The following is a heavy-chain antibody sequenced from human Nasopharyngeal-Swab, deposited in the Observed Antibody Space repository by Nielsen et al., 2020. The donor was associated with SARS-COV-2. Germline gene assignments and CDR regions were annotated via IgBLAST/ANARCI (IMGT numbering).Heavy chain of an antibody. Sequence: ASVKVSCKPSGYTFTDYYMHWVRQAPGQGLEWMGWMNPHNGGTNYEQKFQGRVTMTRDTSISTGYMELRRLRPDDTAMYYCARVRTLETNYFDSWGQGTLVTVSS. CDR3: ARVRTLETNYFDS. CDR2: MNPHNGGT. D-gene: IGHD3-3*01. V-gene: IGHV1-2*02. J-gene: IGHJ4*02. CDR1: GYTFTDYY.